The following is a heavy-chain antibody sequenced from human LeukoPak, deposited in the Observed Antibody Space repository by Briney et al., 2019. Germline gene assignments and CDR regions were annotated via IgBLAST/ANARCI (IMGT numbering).Heavy chain of an antibody. D-gene: IGHD4-17*01. CDR3: AKGATVTYYYYMDV. CDR2: ISWNSGSI. V-gene: IGHV3-9*01. CDR1: GFTFDDYA. J-gene: IGHJ6*03. Sequence: GGSLRLSCAASGFTFDDYAMHWVRQAPGKGLEWVSGISWNSGSIGYADSVKGRFTISRDNAKNSLYLQMNSLRAEDTALYYCAKGATVTYYYYMDVWGKGTTVTISS.